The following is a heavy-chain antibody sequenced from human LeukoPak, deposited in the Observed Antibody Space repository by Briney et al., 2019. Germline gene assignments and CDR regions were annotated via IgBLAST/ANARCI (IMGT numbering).Heavy chain of an antibody. CDR1: GGTFSSYA. V-gene: IGHV1-69*01. J-gene: IGHJ6*04. CDR2: IIPIFGTA. CDR3: ARDRATLRYYYGMDV. D-gene: IGHD3-10*01. Sequence: SVKVSCKASGGTFSSYAISWVRQAPGQGLEWMGGIIPIFGTANYAQKFQGRVTITADESTSTAYMELSSLRSEDTAVYYCARDRATLRYYYGMDVWGKGTRSPSPQ.